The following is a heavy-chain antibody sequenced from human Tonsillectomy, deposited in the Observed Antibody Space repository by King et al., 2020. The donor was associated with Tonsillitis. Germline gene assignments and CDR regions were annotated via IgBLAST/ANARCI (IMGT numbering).Heavy chain of an antibody. D-gene: IGHD3-10*01. J-gene: IGHJ4*02. V-gene: IGHV4-34*01. Sequence: VQLQQWGAGLLKPSETLALTCAVYGGSFSGYYWSWIRQPPGKGLEWIGEINHSGSTNYNPSLKSRVTISVDTSKNQFSLKLSSVTAADTAVYYCARAPKGVRGVFDYWGQGTLVTVSS. CDR2: INHSGST. CDR1: GGSFSGYY. CDR3: ARAPKGVRGVFDY.